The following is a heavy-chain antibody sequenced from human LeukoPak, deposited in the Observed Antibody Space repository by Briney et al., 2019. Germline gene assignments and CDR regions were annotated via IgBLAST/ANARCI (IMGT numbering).Heavy chain of an antibody. CDR3: ARVYDDILTGYYPDY. V-gene: IGHV3-21*04. D-gene: IGHD3-9*01. CDR2: ISSSSSYI. J-gene: IGHJ4*02. CDR1: GFTFSSYS. Sequence: GGSLRLSCAASGFTFSSYSMNWVRQAPGKGLEWVSSISSSSSYIYYADSVKGRFTISRDNAKNSLYLQMNSLRAEDTAVYYCARVYDDILTGYYPDYWGQGTLVTVSS.